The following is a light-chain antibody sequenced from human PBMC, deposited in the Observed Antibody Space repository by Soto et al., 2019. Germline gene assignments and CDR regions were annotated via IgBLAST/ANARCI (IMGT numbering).Light chain of an antibody. CDR1: TNDVGGYNY. CDR2: EVS. CDR3: SSYTSSSTDVV. J-gene: IGLJ2*01. V-gene: IGLV2-14*01. Sequence: QSVLTQPASVSGSPGQSITISCTGTTNDVGGYNYVSWYQQHPGKAPKLMIYEVSNRPSGVSNRFSGSKSGNTASLTISGLQAEDEADYYCSSYTSSSTDVVFGGGTKVTVL.